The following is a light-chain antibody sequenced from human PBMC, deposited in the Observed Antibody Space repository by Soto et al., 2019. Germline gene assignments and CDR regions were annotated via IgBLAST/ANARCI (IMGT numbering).Light chain of an antibody. V-gene: IGLV2-23*02. CDR3: CSYAGSSTYV. CDR2: EVS. J-gene: IGLJ1*01. CDR1: SSDVGSYNL. Sequence: ALTPPASVSGSPGQSITISCTGTSSDVGSYNLVSWYQQHPGKAPKLMIYEVSKRPSGVSNRFSGSKSGNTASLTISGLQAEDEADYYCCSYAGSSTYVFGTGTKLTVL.